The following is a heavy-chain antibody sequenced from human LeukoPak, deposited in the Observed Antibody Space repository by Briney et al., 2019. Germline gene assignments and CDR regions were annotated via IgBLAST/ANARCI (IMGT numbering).Heavy chain of an antibody. D-gene: IGHD1-26*01. J-gene: IGHJ4*02. CDR1: GFTFNTYN. CDR2: IKDDGSAK. Sequence: GGSLRLSCAASGFTFNTYNMNWVRQAPGKGLERVANIKDDGSAKFYLASVEGRFTISRDNAKSSLYLQMNSLRAEDAAVYFCAREIIGGASFLDYWGQGTLVTFSS. CDR3: AREIIGGASFLDY. V-gene: IGHV3-7*01.